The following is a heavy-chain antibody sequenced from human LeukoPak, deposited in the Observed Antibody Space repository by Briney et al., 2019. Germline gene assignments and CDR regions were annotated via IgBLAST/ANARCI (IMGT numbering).Heavy chain of an antibody. J-gene: IGHJ4*02. Sequence: LSCAASGFTFSSXXXSWVXQAPXEXLEXVSGISGSGDRTYYADPVKGRFTITRDNSKNTLYLQMNSLRAEDTAVYYCAKGSSXGXYYFDTWGQGTLVXVSS. CDR3: AKGSSXGXYYFDT. D-gene: IGHD6-19*01. CDR2: ISGSGDRT. V-gene: IGHV3-23*01. CDR1: GFTFSSXX.